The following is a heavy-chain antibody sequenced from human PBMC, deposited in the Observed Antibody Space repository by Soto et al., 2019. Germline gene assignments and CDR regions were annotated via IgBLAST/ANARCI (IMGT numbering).Heavy chain of an antibody. CDR1: GYTFTGYY. CDR3: ARSRMVRGVIITDFDY. J-gene: IGHJ4*02. V-gene: IGHV1-2*04. CDR2: INPNSGGT. Sequence: GASVKVSCKASGYTFTGYYMHWVRQAPGQGLEWMGWINPNSGGTNYAQKFQGWVTMTRDTSISTAYMELSRLRSDDTAVYYCARSRMVRGVIITDFDYWGQGTLVTVSS. D-gene: IGHD3-10*01.